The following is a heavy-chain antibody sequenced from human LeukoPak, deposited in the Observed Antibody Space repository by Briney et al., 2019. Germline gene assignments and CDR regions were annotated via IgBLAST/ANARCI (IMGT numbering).Heavy chain of an antibody. CDR3: ARDMRGLRAWGSSWLNDAFDI. D-gene: IGHD6-13*01. J-gene: IGHJ3*02. Sequence: GGSLRLSCAASGFTVSSNYMSWVRQAPGKGLEWVSVIYSGGSTYYADSVKGRFTISRDNSKNTLYLQMNSLRAEDTAVYYCARDMRGLRAWGSSWLNDAFDIWGQGTMVTVSS. CDR2: IYSGGST. CDR1: GFTVSSNY. V-gene: IGHV3-66*01.